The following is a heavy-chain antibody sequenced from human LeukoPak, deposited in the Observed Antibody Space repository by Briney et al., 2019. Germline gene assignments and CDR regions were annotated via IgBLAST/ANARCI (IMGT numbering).Heavy chain of an antibody. V-gene: IGHV4-59*01. CDR1: GGSISSYY. CDR3: ARVEDCSGGSCLDY. Sequence: SETLSLTCTVSGGSISSYYWSWIRQPPGKGLGWIGYIYYSGSTNYNPSLKSRVTISVDTSKNQFSLKLSSVTAADTAVYYCARVEDCSGGSCLDYWGQGTLVTVSS. CDR2: IYYSGST. D-gene: IGHD2-15*01. J-gene: IGHJ4*02.